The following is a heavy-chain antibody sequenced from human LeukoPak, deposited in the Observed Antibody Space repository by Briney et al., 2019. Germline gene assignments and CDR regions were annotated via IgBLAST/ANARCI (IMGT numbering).Heavy chain of an antibody. Sequence: GGSLRLSCAASGFTVSSNYMSWVRQAPGRGLEWVSIIYSGGATYYSDSVKGRFIISRDDSKNTLFLQMSSLRAEDTAVYYCARDQWFGLWGQGTLVTVSS. CDR1: GFTVSSNY. CDR2: IYSGGAT. V-gene: IGHV3-66*02. J-gene: IGHJ5*02. CDR3: ARDQWFGL.